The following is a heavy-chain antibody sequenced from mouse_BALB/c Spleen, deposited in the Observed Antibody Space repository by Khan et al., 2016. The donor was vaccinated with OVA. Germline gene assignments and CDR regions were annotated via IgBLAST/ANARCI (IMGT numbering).Heavy chain of an antibody. D-gene: IGHD1-1*01. CDR2: IDPANGHT. V-gene: IGHV14-3*02. CDR3: TRPLYYYDALDF. Sequence: VQLKQSGAELVKPGASVKLSCTASGFNIKDTYIHWVKQRPEQGLEWIGRIDPANGHTKYDPKFQGKATLTADTSSNTAYLQLISLTSEDTAVYYCTRPLYYYDALDFWGQGTSVAVSS. J-gene: IGHJ4*01. CDR1: GFNIKDTY.